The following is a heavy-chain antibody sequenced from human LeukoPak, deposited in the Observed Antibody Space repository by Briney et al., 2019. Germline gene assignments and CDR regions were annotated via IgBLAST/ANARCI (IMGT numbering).Heavy chain of an antibody. J-gene: IGHJ4*02. Sequence: PGGSLRLSCAASGFTFDDYAMHWVRQAPGKGLEWVSGISWNSGSIGYADSVKGRPTISRDNAKNSLYLQMNSLRAEDTALYYCAKDYYDSSGYYWPMDYWGQGTLVTVSS. CDR3: AKDYYDSSGYYWPMDY. CDR2: ISWNSGSI. V-gene: IGHV3-9*01. CDR1: GFTFDDYA. D-gene: IGHD3-22*01.